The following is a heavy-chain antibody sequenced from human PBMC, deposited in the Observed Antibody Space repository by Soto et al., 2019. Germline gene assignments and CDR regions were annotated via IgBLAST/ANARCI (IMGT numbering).Heavy chain of an antibody. V-gene: IGHV5-10-1*01. J-gene: IGHJ4*02. Sequence: PGESLKISCKGSGYSFTNYLISWVRQMPGKGLEWMGRIDPSDSYTNYSPSFQGHVTISVDKSTSTAYLQWSSLKASDTAMYYCERCSNAPRAAFLYDRRDYCCDYWGQGTLVTVSS. CDR1: GYSFTNYL. D-gene: IGHD2-21*01. CDR2: IDPSDSYT. CDR3: ERCSNAPRAAFLYDRRDYCCDY.